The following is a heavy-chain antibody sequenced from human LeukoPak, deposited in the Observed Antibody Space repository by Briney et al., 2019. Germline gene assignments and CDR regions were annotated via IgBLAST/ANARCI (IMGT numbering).Heavy chain of an antibody. CDR1: GGIFSNYA. V-gene: IGHV1-69*13. Sequence: ASVNVSCKASGGIFSNYAISWLRQAPGQRLEWMGGSIPIFGTADKAQKFQGRVTITPDESTSTAYMELSSLRSEDTAVYYCAREYFTIVRGVYAYYYGMDVWGKGTTVTVSS. D-gene: IGHD3-10*01. CDR2: SIPIFGTA. CDR3: AREYFTIVRGVYAYYYGMDV. J-gene: IGHJ6*04.